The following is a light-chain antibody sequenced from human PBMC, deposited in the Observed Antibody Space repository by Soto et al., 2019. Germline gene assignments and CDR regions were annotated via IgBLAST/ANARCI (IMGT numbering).Light chain of an antibody. CDR1: QDISSW. CDR3: QQTNSFPRT. CDR2: AAS. J-gene: IGKJ1*01. V-gene: IGKV1-12*01. Sequence: DIQMTQSPSSVSASVGDRVTITCRASQDISSWLAWYQQKPGKAPNLLIYAASSLQSGVPSRFSGSGSGTDFTLTINSLQPEDIATYYCQQTNSFPRTFGQGTKVKVK.